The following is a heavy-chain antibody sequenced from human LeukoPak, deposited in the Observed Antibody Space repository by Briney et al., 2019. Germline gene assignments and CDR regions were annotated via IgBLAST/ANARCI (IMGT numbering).Heavy chain of an antibody. V-gene: IGHV3-64*01. J-gene: IGHJ4*02. CDR3: ARDQVLWFGELLLY. CDR2: ISSNGGST. D-gene: IGHD3-10*01. CDR1: GFTYSSYA. Sequence: GGSLRLSCAASGFTYSSYAMHWVRQAPGKGLEYVSAISSNGGSTYYANSVKGRFTISRDNSKNTLYLQMNSLRAEDTAVYYCARDQVLWFGELLLYWGQGTLVTVSS.